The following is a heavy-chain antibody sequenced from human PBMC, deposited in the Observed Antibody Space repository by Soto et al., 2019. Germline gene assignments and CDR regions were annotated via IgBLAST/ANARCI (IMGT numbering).Heavy chain of an antibody. J-gene: IGHJ4*02. D-gene: IGHD3-16*01. CDR2: IIPIFGTA. Sequence: QVQLVQSGAEVKKPGSSVKVSCKASGGTFSSYAISWVRQAPGQGLEWMGGIIPIFGTANYAQKFQGRVTITADESTSTAYMGLGSLRSEDTAVYYCAGGWGTYYDYVWGSSGYDYWGQGTLVTVSS. CDR3: AGGWGTYYDYVWGSSGYDY. CDR1: GGTFSSYA. V-gene: IGHV1-69*01.